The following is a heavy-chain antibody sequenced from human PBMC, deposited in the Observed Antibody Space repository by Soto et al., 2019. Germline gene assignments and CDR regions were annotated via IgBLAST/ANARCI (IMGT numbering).Heavy chain of an antibody. Sequence: EVQLVESRGGLVQPGGSLRLSCAASGFTFSDHYMDWVRQAPAKGLEWVGRTRNRANGYTTEYAASVKGRFIISRDDSKNSLYLQMNSLKIEDTAVYYCARAFYGSGSYSLDYWGQGALVTVSS. D-gene: IGHD3-10*01. CDR2: TRNRANGYTT. V-gene: IGHV3-72*01. CDR3: ARAFYGSGSYSLDY. J-gene: IGHJ4*02. CDR1: GFTFSDHY.